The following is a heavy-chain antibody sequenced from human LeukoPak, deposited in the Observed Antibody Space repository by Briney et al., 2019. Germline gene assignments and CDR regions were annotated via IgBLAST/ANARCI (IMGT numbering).Heavy chain of an antibody. D-gene: IGHD6-13*01. CDR3: ASKHSSSWPNWFDP. V-gene: IGHV4-4*02. CDR2: IYHSGST. Sequence: PSETLSLTCAVSGGSISSSNWWSWVRQPPGKGLEWIGEIYHSGSTNYNPSLKSRVTISVDKSKNQFSLKLSSVTAADTAVYYCASKHSSSWPNWFDPWGQGTLVTVSS. CDR1: GGSISSSNW. J-gene: IGHJ5*02.